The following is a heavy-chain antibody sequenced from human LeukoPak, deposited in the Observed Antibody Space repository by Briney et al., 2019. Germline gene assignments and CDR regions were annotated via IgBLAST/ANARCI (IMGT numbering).Heavy chain of an antibody. J-gene: IGHJ4*02. CDR3: AREGLQDDY. Sequence: PGGSLRLSCAASGFTFSSYSMTWVRQAPGKGLEWVSYISSSSSTIYYADSVKGRFTISRDNAKNSLYLQMNSLRAEDTAVYYCAREGLQDDYWGQGTLVTVSS. CDR1: GFTFSSYS. CDR2: ISSSSSTI. D-gene: IGHD4-11*01. V-gene: IGHV3-48*01.